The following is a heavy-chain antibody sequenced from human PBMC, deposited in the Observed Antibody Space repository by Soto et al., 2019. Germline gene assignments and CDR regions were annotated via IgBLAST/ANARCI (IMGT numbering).Heavy chain of an antibody. D-gene: IGHD1-1*01. J-gene: IGHJ4*02. CDR1: GFTFSMFW. CDR3: TRGPRSTSTGTGAF. CDR2: INDDGIST. Sequence: QPGGSLRLSCAASGFTFSMFWMHWVRQVPGKGPEWVSRINDDGISTNYADSVKGRFTISRDNAKNILYLQVNALRVEDTAVYYCTRGPRSTSTGTGAFWGQGTLVTVSS. V-gene: IGHV3-74*01.